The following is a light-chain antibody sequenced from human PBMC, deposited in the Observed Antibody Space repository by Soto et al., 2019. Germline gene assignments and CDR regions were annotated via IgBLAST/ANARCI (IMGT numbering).Light chain of an antibody. CDR2: GAS. J-gene: IGKJ4*01. CDR3: QQYGSSPLPPP. CDR1: QSVRSSY. Sequence: EIVLTQSPGTLSLSPGERATLSCRASQSVRSSYLAWYQQKPGQAPRLLISGASSRATGIPDRFSGSGSGTDFTLTISSLEPVDFAVYSCQQYGSSPLPPPFGGGTKVEIK. V-gene: IGKV3-20*01.